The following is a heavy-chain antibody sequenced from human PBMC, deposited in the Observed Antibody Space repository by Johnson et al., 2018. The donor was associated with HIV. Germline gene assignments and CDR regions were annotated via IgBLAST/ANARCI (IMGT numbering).Heavy chain of an antibody. CDR2: ISYDGSNK. J-gene: IGHJ3*02. D-gene: IGHD3-22*01. CDR3: ARVGYYVDAFDI. V-gene: IGHV3-30-3*01. CDR1: GFTFSTYA. Sequence: QVQLVESGGGVVQPGRSLRLSCVASGFTFSTYAMHWVRQAPGKGLEWVTIISYDGSNKFYADSVKGRFTLSIDNSKNTLYLQMNSLRVEDTAVYYCARVGYYVDAFDIWGQGTVVTVSS.